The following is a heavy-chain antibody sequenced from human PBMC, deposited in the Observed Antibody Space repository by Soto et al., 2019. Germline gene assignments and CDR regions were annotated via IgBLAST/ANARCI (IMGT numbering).Heavy chain of an antibody. V-gene: IGHV1-45*02. Sequence: QMPLVQSGAEVKKTGSSVKVSCEASGYTFTYRYLHWVRQAPGQALEWMGWITGLNGDTNFAQKFQGRVTLTRDKSMTTAYMELSSLTSDETGIYYCATPGAFGGPSYGMDVWGQGTSVTVSS. D-gene: IGHD2-15*01. J-gene: IGHJ6*02. CDR2: ITGLNGDT. CDR1: GYTFTYRY. CDR3: ATPGAFGGPSYGMDV.